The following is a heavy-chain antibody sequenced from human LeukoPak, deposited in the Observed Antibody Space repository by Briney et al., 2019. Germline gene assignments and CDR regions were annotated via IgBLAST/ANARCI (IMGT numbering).Heavy chain of an antibody. J-gene: IGHJ4*02. D-gene: IGHD3-16*01. CDR1: GFTFSSYW. CDR2: VNSGGTT. V-gene: IGHV3-53*01. Sequence: GGSLRLSCAASGFTFSSYWMHWVRQAPGKGLEWVSVVNSGGTTYYADSVKGRFTISRDNSKNTVYLQMNSLRVEDTAVYYCAWGRFDFWGQGSLVTVSS. CDR3: AWGRFDF.